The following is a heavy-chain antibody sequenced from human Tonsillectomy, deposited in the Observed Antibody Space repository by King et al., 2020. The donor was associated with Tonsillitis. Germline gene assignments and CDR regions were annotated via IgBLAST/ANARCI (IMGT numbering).Heavy chain of an antibody. Sequence: LQLQESGPGLVKPSEPLSLTCTVSGGSISSYYWSWIRQPPGKGLGWIGYIYYSGSTNYNPSLKSRVTISVDTSKNQFSLKLSSVTAADTAVYYCARLWFGESSLDYWGQGTLVTVSS. J-gene: IGHJ4*02. V-gene: IGHV4-59*01. D-gene: IGHD3-10*01. CDR3: ARLWFGESSLDY. CDR2: IYYSGST. CDR1: GGSISSYY.